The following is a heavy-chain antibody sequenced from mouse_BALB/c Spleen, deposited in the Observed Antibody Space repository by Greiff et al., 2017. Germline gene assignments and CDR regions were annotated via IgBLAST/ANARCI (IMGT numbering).Heavy chain of an antibody. D-gene: IGHD2-2*01. CDR3: ARDDYYGYGFDY. CDR1: GISITTGNYR. CDR2: IYYSGTI. J-gene: IGHJ2*01. Sequence: ESGPGLVKPSQTVSLTCTVTGISITTGNYRWSWIRQFPGNKLEWIGYIYYSGTITYNPSLTSQTTITRDTSKNQFFLEMNSLTAEDTATYYCARDDYYGYGFDYWGQGTTLTVSS. V-gene: IGHV3-5*02.